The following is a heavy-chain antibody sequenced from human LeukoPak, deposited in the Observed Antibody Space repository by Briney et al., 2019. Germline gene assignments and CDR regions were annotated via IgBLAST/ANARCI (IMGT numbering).Heavy chain of an antibody. CDR1: GFTFSSYS. CDR3: AKDSGDQLLSY. Sequence: GGSLRLSCAASGFTFSSYSMNWVRQAPGKGLEWVSYISSSSTIYYADSVKGRFTISRDNSKNTLYLQMNSLRAEDTAVYYCAKDSGDQLLSYWGQGTLVTVSS. D-gene: IGHD2-2*01. J-gene: IGHJ4*02. CDR2: ISSSSTI. V-gene: IGHV3-48*01.